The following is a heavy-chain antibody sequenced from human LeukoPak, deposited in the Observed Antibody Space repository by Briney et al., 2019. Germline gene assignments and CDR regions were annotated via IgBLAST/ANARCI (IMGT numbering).Heavy chain of an antibody. J-gene: IGHJ3*02. CDR3: ARVRRSSGYYYVAFDI. D-gene: IGHD3-22*01. CDR2: ISSSGSTI. Sequence: PGGSLRLSCAASGFTFSDYYMSWIRQAPGKGLEWVSYISSSGSTIYYADSVKGRFTISRDNAKNSLYLQMNSLRAEDTAVYYCARVRRSSGYYYVAFDIWGQGTMVTVSS. CDR1: GFTFSDYY. V-gene: IGHV3-11*01.